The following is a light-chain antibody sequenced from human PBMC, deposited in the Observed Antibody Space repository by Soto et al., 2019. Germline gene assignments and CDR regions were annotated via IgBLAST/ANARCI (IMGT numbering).Light chain of an antibody. CDR3: CSYAGSSTLV. Sequence: QSVRTQPASVSGSPGQSITISCTGTRSDVGSYNLVSWYQQHPGKAPKLMIYEGSKRPSGVSNRFSGSKSGNTASLTISGLQAEDEADYCCCSYAGSSTLVFGGGTKLTVL. CDR1: RSDVGSYNL. V-gene: IGLV2-23*01. CDR2: EGS. J-gene: IGLJ3*02.